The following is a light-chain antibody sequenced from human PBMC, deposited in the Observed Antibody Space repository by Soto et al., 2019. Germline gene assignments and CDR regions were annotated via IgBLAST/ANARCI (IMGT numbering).Light chain of an antibody. CDR2: GAS. CDR3: QQTHSTPWT. Sequence: DIKMTQSPSSLSASVGDRVTISCRASQTITTYLNWYQQKPGKAPQLLIYGASILQSGVPSRFTGSGSGTDFTLTISSLQPDDFETYHCQQTHSTPWTFGQGTKVEIK. CDR1: QTITTY. J-gene: IGKJ1*01. V-gene: IGKV1-39*01.